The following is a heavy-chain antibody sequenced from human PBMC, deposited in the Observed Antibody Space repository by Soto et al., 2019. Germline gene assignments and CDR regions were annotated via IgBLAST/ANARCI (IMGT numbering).Heavy chain of an antibody. V-gene: IGHV1-18*01. Sequence: ASVKVSCKASGYTFTSYGISWVRQAPGQGLEWMGWISAYNGNTNYAQKLQGRVTMTTDTSTSTAYMELRSLRSDDTAVYYCARLAGYVCNPVPHHNGMDVWGQGITVTGFS. CDR3: ARLAGYVCNPVPHHNGMDV. CDR2: ISAYNGNT. CDR1: GYTFTSYG. J-gene: IGHJ6*02. D-gene: IGHD3-16*01.